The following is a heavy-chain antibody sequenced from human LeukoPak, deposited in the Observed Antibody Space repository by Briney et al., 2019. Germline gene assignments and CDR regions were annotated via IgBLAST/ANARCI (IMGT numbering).Heavy chain of an antibody. V-gene: IGHV1-69*06. Sequence: GASVKVSCKASGGTFSSYAISWVRQAPGQGLEWMGGIIPIFGTANYAQKFQGRVTITADKSTSTAYMELSSLRSEDTAVYYCASGPVAGTKTTEYFQHWGQGTLVTVSS. CDR2: IIPIFGTA. D-gene: IGHD6-19*01. CDR3: ASGPVAGTKTTEYFQH. J-gene: IGHJ1*01. CDR1: GGTFSSYA.